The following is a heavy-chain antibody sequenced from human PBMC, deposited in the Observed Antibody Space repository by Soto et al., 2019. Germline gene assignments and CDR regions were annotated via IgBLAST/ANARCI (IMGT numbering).Heavy chain of an antibody. CDR2: MNPNSGNT. D-gene: IGHD4-17*01. J-gene: IGHJ5*02. CDR1: GYTFTSYD. Sequence: QVQLVQSGAEVKKPGASVKVSCKASGYTFTSYDINWVRQATGQGLEWMGWMNPNSGNTGYAQKFQGRVTMTRNTSISTAYMELGSLRSEDTAVYYCARGPKVYGYYYNWFDPWGQGTLVTVSS. V-gene: IGHV1-8*01. CDR3: ARGPKVYGYYYNWFDP.